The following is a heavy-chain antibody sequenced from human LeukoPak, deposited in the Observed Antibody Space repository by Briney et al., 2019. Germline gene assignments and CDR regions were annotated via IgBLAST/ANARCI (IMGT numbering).Heavy chain of an antibody. V-gene: IGHV3-74*01. CDR2: INSDGSST. CDR3: ARGYSTYYFDY. Sequence: GGSLRPSCAASGFTFSSYWIHWVRQAPEKGLVWVSRINSDGSSTSYADSVKGRFTISRDNAKNTLYLQMNSLRAEDRAVYYCARGYSTYYFDYWGQGTLVTVSS. D-gene: IGHD6-13*01. CDR1: GFTFSSYW. J-gene: IGHJ4*02.